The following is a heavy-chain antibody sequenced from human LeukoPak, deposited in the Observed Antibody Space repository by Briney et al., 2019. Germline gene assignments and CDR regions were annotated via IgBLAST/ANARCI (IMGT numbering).Heavy chain of an antibody. CDR2: FDPEDGET. Sequence: ASVNVSCKVSGYTLTELSMHWVRQAPGKGLEWMGGFDPEDGETIYAQKFQGRVTMTEDTSTDTAYMELSSLRSEDTAVYYCATDEGPYSYAPVDAFDIWGQGTMVTVSS. D-gene: IGHD5-18*01. J-gene: IGHJ3*02. CDR3: ATDEGPYSYAPVDAFDI. CDR1: GYTLTELS. V-gene: IGHV1-24*01.